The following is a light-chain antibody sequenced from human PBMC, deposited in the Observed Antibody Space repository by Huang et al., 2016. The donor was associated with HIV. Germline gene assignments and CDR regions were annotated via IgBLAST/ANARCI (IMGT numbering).Light chain of an antibody. CDR3: QQTDRFSIT. Sequence: DIQMTQSPSSVSASVGERVTITCRASQDISSYVAWYQQKPGKAPKLLIYATSTLHSGVPSRFSGRSSGTEFTLTISSLQPEDFATYYCQQTDRFSITFGQGTRLEIK. V-gene: IGKV1-12*01. J-gene: IGKJ5*01. CDR2: ATS. CDR1: QDISSY.